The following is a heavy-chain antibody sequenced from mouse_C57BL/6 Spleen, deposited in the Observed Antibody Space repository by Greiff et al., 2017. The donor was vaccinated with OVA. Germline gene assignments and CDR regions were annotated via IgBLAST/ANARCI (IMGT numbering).Heavy chain of an antibody. CDR3: ARHDYGSSLYAMDY. J-gene: IGHJ4*01. D-gene: IGHD1-1*01. Sequence: DVMLVESGGGLVQPGESLKLSCESTEYEFPSHDMSWVRKTPAKRLELVAAINSDGGSTYYPDTMERRFIISRDNTKKTLYLQMSSLRSEDTALYYCARHDYGSSLYAMDYWGQGTSVTVSS. V-gene: IGHV5-2*01. CDR1: EYEFPSHD. CDR2: INSDGGST.